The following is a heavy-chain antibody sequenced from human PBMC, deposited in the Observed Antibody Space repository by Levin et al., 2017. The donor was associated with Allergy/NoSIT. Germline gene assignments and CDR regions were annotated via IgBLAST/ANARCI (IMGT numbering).Heavy chain of an antibody. CDR2: ISNSGSTI. Sequence: SGGSLRLSCAASGFTFSDYYMSWIRQAPGKGLEWVSYISNSGSTIYYADSVKGRFTISRDNAKNSLYLQMNSLRAEDTAVYYCARVVGATMGYYYYYYGMDVWGQGTTVTVSS. CDR3: ARVVGATMGYYYYYYGMDV. CDR1: GFTFSDYY. J-gene: IGHJ6*02. V-gene: IGHV3-11*01. D-gene: IGHD1-26*01.